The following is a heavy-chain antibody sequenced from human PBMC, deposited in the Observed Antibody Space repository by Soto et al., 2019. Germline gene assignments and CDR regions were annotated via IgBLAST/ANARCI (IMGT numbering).Heavy chain of an antibody. V-gene: IGHV3-23*01. D-gene: IGHD2-2*01. CDR1: GFALLSFA. CDR3: ANVVG. CDR2: SSGTGANA. J-gene: IGHJ4*02. Sequence: EVQLLESGGGLVQPGGSLRLSCAGSGFALLSFAMNWVRQAPGKGLEWVAASSGTGANAYYTDSVRGRFTVSRDNSKNMVFLEMNSLRVEDTAVYYCANVVGWGQGTLVTVSS.